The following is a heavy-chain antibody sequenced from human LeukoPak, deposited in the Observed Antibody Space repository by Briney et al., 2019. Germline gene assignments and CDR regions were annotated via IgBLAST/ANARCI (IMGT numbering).Heavy chain of an antibody. CDR1: GFSLSTSGVG. J-gene: IGHJ4*02. Sequence: SGPTLVKPTQPLTLTCTFSGFSLSTSGVGVGWIRQPPGKALEWLALIYWNDDKRYSPSLKSRLTITKDTSKNQVVLTMTNKDPVDTATYYCAHSVEAAGDFDYWGQGTLVTVSS. CDR2: IYWNDDK. V-gene: IGHV2-5*01. CDR3: AHSVEAAGDFDY. D-gene: IGHD6-13*01.